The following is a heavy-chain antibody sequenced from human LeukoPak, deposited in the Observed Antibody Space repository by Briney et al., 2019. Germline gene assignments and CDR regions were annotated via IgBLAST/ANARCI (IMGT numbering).Heavy chain of an antibody. CDR1: GYTFTSYG. CDR3: ARDREVRYYYDSSGLGDY. D-gene: IGHD3-22*01. CDR2: ISAYNGNT. V-gene: IGHV1-18*01. J-gene: IGHJ4*02. Sequence: GASVKVSCKASGYTFTSYGISWVRQAPGQGLEWMGWISAYNGNTNYAQKLQGRVTMTTDTSTSTAYMELRSLRSDDTAVYYCARDREVRYYYDSSGLGDYWGQGTLVTVSS.